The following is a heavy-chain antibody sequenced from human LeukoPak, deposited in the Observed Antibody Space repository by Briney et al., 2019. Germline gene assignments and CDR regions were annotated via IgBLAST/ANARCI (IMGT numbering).Heavy chain of an antibody. V-gene: IGHV4-59*08. CDR3: VQTPGWPGLAY. J-gene: IGHJ4*02. D-gene: IGHD6-19*01. CDR1: VAPSRRCY. CDR2: IYYGVPT. Sequence: SDTLSLVCTASVAPSRRCYLNWVRQPPGRGVEWIGNIYYGVPTFFYPSLKSRVILLLGTSNAQFFFHLAPVTAADTAVYYCVQTPGWPGLAYWGQGILVTVSS.